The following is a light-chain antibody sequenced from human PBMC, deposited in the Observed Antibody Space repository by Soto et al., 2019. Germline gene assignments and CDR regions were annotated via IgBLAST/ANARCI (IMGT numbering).Light chain of an antibody. Sequence: QSVLTQPPSVSGAPGQRVTISCTGSSSNIGAGYDVQWYQQLPGTAPKLLIYGNMNRPSGVPDRFSGSKSGTSASLAITGLQAEDEADYYCHSYDSSLSAVVFGGGTKVPS. J-gene: IGLJ2*01. CDR3: HSYDSSLSAVV. V-gene: IGLV1-40*01. CDR2: GNM. CDR1: SSNIGAGYD.